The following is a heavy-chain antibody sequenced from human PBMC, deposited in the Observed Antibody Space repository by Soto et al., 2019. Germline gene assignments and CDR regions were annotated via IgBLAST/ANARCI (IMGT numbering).Heavy chain of an antibody. Sequence: SETLSLTCIVSGGSVSSSNWWSWVRQPPGKGLEWIGEIYHSGSTNYNPSLKSRATISVDKSENQFSLRLKSVTAADTAVYYCASVGSDYDNSGYYLPWGPGTLVTVSS. CDR3: ASVGSDYDNSGYYLP. D-gene: IGHD3-22*01. V-gene: IGHV4-4*02. CDR1: GGSVSSSNW. J-gene: IGHJ5*02. CDR2: IYHSGST.